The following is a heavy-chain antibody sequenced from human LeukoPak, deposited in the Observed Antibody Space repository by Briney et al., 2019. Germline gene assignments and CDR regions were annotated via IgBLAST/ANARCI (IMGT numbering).Heavy chain of an antibody. CDR1: GVPLISNAAA. J-gene: IGHJ3*02. CDR3: VHSAAVRTPASLAI. V-gene: IGHV2-5*01. Sequence: SGPTLANPKQTRRLTCTFSGVPLISNAAAVGWIRLPPVWTLGCLALIYWNDGKRYNHPLKNRITITKDSSENQVVFSMTDMDPVDTATYYCVHSAAVRTPASLAIWGQGTMVTVSS. D-gene: IGHD1-14*01. CDR2: IYWNDGK.